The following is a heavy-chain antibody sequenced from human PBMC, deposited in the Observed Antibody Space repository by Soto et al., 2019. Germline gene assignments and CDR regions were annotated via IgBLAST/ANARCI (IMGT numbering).Heavy chain of an antibody. D-gene: IGHD5-12*01. CDR3: ASRDGYNYGNLDY. J-gene: IGHJ4*02. Sequence: GGSLRLSCAASGFTFSSYAMHWVRQAPGKGLEWVAVISYDGSNKYYADSVKGRFTISRDNSKNTLYLQMNSLRAEDTAVYYCASRDGYNYGNLDYWGQGTLVTVSS. V-gene: IGHV3-30-3*01. CDR2: ISYDGSNK. CDR1: GFTFSSYA.